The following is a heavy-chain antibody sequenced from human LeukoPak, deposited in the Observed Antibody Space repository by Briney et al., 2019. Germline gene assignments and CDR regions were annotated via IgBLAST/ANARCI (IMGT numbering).Heavy chain of an antibody. CDR3: AKGYDFWSGPHDY. J-gene: IGHJ4*02. Sequence: GGSLRLSCAASGFTFSSYAMRWVRQAPGKGLQWVSDISGGGGSTYYADSVRGRFTISRDNSKNTLYLQMNSLRAEDTAVYYCAKGYDFWSGPHDYWGQGTLVTVSS. CDR1: GFTFSSYA. V-gene: IGHV3-23*01. CDR2: ISGGGGST. D-gene: IGHD3-3*01.